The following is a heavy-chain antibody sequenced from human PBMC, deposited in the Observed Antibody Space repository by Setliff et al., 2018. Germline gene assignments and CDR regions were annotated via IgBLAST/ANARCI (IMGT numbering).Heavy chain of an antibody. CDR1: GYKFNDYA. Sequence: ASVKVSCKTSGYKFNDYAISWVRQGPGQGLEWMGWISAYSGNTYYAQKFQGRATMTTDTSTNTVFMELRSLRSDDTAMFYCARVVYYASGSSLSYGMDVWGQGTAVTVS. CDR3: ARVVYYASGSSLSYGMDV. J-gene: IGHJ6*02. D-gene: IGHD3-10*01. CDR2: ISAYSGNT. V-gene: IGHV1-18*01.